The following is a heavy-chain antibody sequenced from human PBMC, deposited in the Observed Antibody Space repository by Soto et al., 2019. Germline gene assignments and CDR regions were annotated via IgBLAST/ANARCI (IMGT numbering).Heavy chain of an antibody. CDR1: GGTFSSYA. J-gene: IGHJ4*02. CDR3: ARDLGPQKIRYYDSSGYLD. CDR2: IIPIFGTA. D-gene: IGHD3-22*01. V-gene: IGHV1-69*13. Sequence: SVRVSCKASGGTFSSYAISWVRQAPGQGLEWMGGIIPIFGTANYAQKFQGRVTITADESTSTAYMELSSLRSEDTAVYYCARDLGPQKIRYYDSSGYLDWGQGTLVTVSS.